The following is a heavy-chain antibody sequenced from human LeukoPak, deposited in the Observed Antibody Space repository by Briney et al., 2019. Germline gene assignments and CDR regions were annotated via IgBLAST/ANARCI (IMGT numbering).Heavy chain of an antibody. Sequence: RASVKVSCKASGGTFSGYAINWVRQAPGQGLEWMGVIVPAFGTTNFGPKFQDRVTFTADTSTNTTYMELNSLKSDDTAIYYCARDRGGSSWFYFWGQGTLITISS. D-gene: IGHD6-13*01. J-gene: IGHJ4*02. CDR3: ARDRGGSSWFYF. CDR2: IVPAFGTT. V-gene: IGHV1-69*06. CDR1: GGTFSGYA.